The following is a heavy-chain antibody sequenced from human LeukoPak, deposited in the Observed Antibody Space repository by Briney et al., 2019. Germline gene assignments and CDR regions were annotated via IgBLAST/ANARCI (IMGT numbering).Heavy chain of an antibody. CDR2: ISSSSSYI. D-gene: IGHD4-23*01. J-gene: IGHJ4*02. CDR3: AKDLEGYGGY. CDR1: GFTFSSYS. Sequence: GGSLRLSCAASGFTFSSYSMNWVRQAPGKGLEWVSSISSSSSYIYYADSMKGRFTISRDNAKNSLFLQMNSLRAEDTAVYYCAKDLEGYGGYWGQGTLVTVSS. V-gene: IGHV3-21*01.